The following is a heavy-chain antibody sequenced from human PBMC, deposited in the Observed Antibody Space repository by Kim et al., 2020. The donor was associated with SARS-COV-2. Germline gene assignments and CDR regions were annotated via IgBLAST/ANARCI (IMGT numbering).Heavy chain of an antibody. CDR3: GRHVPGYYGVDV. V-gene: IGHV4-59*08. Sequence: SETLSLTCTVSGGSIRSHYWSWIRQPPGEGLEWIGCIYHTGTTNYNPSLKSRVTISVDTSKNHFSLHLRSVTAADTAVYYCGRHVPGYYGVDVWGQGTTVSVSS. CDR1: GGSIRSHY. CDR2: IYHTGTT. J-gene: IGHJ6*02. D-gene: IGHD7-27*01.